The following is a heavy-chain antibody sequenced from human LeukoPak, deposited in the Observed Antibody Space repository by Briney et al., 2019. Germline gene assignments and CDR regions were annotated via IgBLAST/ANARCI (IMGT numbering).Heavy chain of an antibody. J-gene: IGHJ4*02. Sequence: QSGGSLRLSCAASGFTFSSYAMSWVRQAPGKGLEWVSAISGSGGSTYYADSVRGRFTISRDNSKNTLYLQMNSLRAEDTAVYYCAKLNSLWFGDSYFDYWGQGTLVTVSS. D-gene: IGHD3-10*01. CDR1: GFTFSSYA. CDR2: ISGSGGST. CDR3: AKLNSLWFGDSYFDY. V-gene: IGHV3-23*01.